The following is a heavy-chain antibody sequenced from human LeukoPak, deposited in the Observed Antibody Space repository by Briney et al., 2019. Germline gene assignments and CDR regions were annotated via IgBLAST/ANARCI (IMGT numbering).Heavy chain of an antibody. D-gene: IGHD6-6*01. V-gene: IGHV4-39*07. CDR1: GGSISSSSYY. Sequence: SETLSLTCTVSGGSISSSSYYWGWIRQPPGKGLEWIGSIYYSGSTYYNPSLKSRVTISVDTSKNQFSLKLSSVTAADTAVYYCARGEYSSSSDHWGQGTLVTVSS. CDR2: IYYSGST. CDR3: ARGEYSSSSDH. J-gene: IGHJ4*02.